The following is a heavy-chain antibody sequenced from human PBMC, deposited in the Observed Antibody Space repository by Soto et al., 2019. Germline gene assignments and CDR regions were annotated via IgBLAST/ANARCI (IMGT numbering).Heavy chain of an antibody. CDR3: AKDWGSSGWFNWFDS. CDR1: GFTLSNTG. Sequence: QVQLVESGGGVVQPGRSLRLSCVASGFTLSNTGMHWVRQAPGKGLEWVAMISHDGSNTYYGDSVKGRFTISRDNSWNDLYLQLDSLRPEDTSVYYCAKDWGSSGWFNWFDSWGHGTLVTVSS. CDR2: ISHDGSNT. D-gene: IGHD6-19*01. V-gene: IGHV3-30*18. J-gene: IGHJ5*01.